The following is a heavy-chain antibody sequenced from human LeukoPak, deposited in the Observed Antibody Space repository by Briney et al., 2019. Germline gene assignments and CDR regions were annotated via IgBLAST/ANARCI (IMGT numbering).Heavy chain of an antibody. J-gene: IGHJ3*02. CDR3: ARDRSIVVVVAAQKWDAFDI. CDR2: IIPIFGTA. CDR1: GGTFSSYA. V-gene: IGHV1-69*13. Sequence: ASVKVSCKASGGTFSSYAISWVRQAPGQGLEWMGGIIPIFGTANYAQKFQGRVTITADESTSTAYMELSSLRSEDTAVYYCARDRSIVVVVAAQKWDAFDIWGQGTMVTVSS. D-gene: IGHD2-15*01.